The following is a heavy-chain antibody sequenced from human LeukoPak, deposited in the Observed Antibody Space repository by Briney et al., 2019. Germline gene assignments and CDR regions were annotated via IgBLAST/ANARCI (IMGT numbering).Heavy chain of an antibody. CDR1: GGSISGSH. D-gene: IGHD2-21*02. Sequence: NTSETLSLTCLGSGGSISGSHWSWIRQPPGKGLEWIGYIHYTGSTDYNPSLRSRVTLSIDMSKNQFSLRLSSVTAADTAVYYCARTGGDCSSGLCYYAMDVWGQGTTVTVS. J-gene: IGHJ6*02. V-gene: IGHV4-59*01. CDR2: IHYTGST. CDR3: ARTGGDCSSGLCYYAMDV.